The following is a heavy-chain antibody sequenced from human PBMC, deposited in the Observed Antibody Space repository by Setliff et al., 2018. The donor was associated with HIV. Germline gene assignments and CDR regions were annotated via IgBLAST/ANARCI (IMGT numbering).Heavy chain of an antibody. CDR3: ARHSDWYGNDAFDI. CDR1: GDSIGTYS. D-gene: IGHD6-19*01. CDR2: INSDGSSI. J-gene: IGHJ3*02. Sequence: ETLSLTCAVSGDSIGTYSWHWVRQAPGKGLVWVSRINSDGSSISYADSVKGRFTISRDNAKNTLYLQMNSLRGEDTAVYYCARHSDWYGNDAFDIWGQGTRVTVSS. V-gene: IGHV3-74*01.